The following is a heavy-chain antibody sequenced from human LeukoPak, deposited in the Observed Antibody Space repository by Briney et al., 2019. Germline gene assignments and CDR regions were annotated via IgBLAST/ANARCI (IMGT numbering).Heavy chain of an antibody. CDR3: ARDPALLSSGWYFDL. CDR1: GDSISSSNYY. V-gene: IGHV4-39*07. CDR2: IYYSGTT. D-gene: IGHD2-15*01. J-gene: IGHJ2*01. Sequence: KPSETLSLTCSVSGDSISSSNYYWGWIRQSPGKGLEWIGIIYYSGTTYYNPSLKSRVTISVDTSKNQFSLKLSSVTAADTAVYYCARDPALLSSGWYFDLWGRGTLVTVSS.